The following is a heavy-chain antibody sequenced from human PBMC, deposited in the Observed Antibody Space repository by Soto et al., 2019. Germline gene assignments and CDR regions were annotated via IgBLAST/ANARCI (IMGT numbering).Heavy chain of an antibody. CDR3: ARGGVYSTSSLHRFDYYAMDV. CDR2: IKQDGSEK. CDR1: GISFSDYW. Sequence: EVQLVASGGGLVQPGGSLRLSCADSGISFSDYWMTWVRQAPGKGLEWVASIKQDGSEKSYVDSVEGRFTISRDNAKNSLYLQMDSLRVGSTAVYYCARGGVYSTSSLHRFDYYAMDVWGQGNTVTVCS. V-gene: IGHV3-7*01. D-gene: IGHD6-6*01. J-gene: IGHJ6*02.